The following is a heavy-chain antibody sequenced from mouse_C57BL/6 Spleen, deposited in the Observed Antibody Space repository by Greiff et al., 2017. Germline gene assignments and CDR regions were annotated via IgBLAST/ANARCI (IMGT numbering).Heavy chain of an antibody. CDR2: TFYSGIT. Sequence: VQLQQSGPSLVRPSQTLSLTCTVTGFSINSDCYWIWIRQFPGNKLEYIGYTFYSGITYYNPSLESRTYITRDTSKNQFSLKLSSVTTEDTATYYGARDTGSRTGWYAMDYWGQGTSVTVSS. J-gene: IGHJ4*01. CDR3: ARDTGSRTGWYAMDY. V-gene: IGHV3-3*01. CDR1: GFSINSDCY. D-gene: IGHD1-1*01.